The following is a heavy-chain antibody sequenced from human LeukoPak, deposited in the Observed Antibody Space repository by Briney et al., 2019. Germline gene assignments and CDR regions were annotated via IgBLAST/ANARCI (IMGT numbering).Heavy chain of an antibody. V-gene: IGHV3-33*08. CDR1: GFFFSSYA. Sequence: PGGSLRLSCAASGFFFSSYAMHWVRQAPGKGLEWLAVIWYDGSDKYYADSVKGRFSISRDNSKNTLYLQMNSLRAEDTAVYYCARDLAAAGNYYYYGMDVWGQGTTVTVSS. CDR3: ARDLAAAGNYYYYGMDV. CDR2: IWYDGSDK. D-gene: IGHD6-13*01. J-gene: IGHJ6*02.